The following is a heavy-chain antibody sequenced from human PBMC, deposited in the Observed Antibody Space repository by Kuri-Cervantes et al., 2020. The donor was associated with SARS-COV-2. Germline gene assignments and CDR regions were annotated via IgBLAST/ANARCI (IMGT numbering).Heavy chain of an antibody. V-gene: IGHV1-46*01. D-gene: IGHD6-13*01. Sequence: ASVKVSCKASGYTFTSYYMHWVRQAPGQGLEWMGIINPSGGSTSYAQKFQGRVTMTRDTSTSTVCMELSSLRSEDTAVYYCARGVSHIAAAGLYYLDYWGQGTLVTVSS. CDR2: INPSGGST. CDR3: ARGVSHIAAAGLYYLDY. CDR1: GYTFTSYY. J-gene: IGHJ4*02.